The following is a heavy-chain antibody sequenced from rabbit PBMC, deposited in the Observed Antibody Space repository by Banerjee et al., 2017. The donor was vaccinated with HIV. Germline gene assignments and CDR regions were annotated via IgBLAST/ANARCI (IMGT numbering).Heavy chain of an antibody. CDR3: ARGTGYAGYGVPMEFNL. J-gene: IGHJ4*01. CDR2: IYAGSSGST. V-gene: IGHV1S45*01. CDR1: GFSFSSSYY. D-gene: IGHD7-1*01. Sequence: QEQLVESGGDLVQPEGSLTLTCTASGFSFSSSYYMCWVRQAPGKGLEWIACIYAGSSGSTYYASWAKGRFTISKTSSTTVTLQMTSLTAADTATYFCARGTGYAGYGVPMEFNLWGQGTLVTVS.